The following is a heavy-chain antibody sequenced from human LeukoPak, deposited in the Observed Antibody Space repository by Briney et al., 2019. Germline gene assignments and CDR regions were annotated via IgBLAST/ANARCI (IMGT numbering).Heavy chain of an antibody. CDR2: IYTSGST. CDR3: AKEGALRNWFDP. J-gene: IGHJ5*02. D-gene: IGHD3-16*01. Sequence: SETLSLTCTVSGGSISSGSYYWSWIRQPAGKGLEWIGRIYTSGSTYYNPSLKSRVTISVDTSKNQFSLKLSSVTAADTAVYYCAKEGALRNWFDPWGQGTLVTVSS. V-gene: IGHV4-61*02. CDR1: GGSISSGSYY.